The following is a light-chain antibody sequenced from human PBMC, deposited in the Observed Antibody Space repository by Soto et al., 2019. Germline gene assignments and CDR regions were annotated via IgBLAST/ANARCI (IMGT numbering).Light chain of an antibody. CDR1: PSISSW. Sequence: DIQMTQSPSPLSASVGDRVTITFRASPSISSWLAWYQQKPGKAPKLRIYDASSLERGVASRFSGSGAGTECTLPISSLQPDDFATYYCQQYNSYPRTFCEGTKVEIK. V-gene: IGKV1-5*01. J-gene: IGKJ1*01. CDR3: QQYNSYPRT. CDR2: DAS.